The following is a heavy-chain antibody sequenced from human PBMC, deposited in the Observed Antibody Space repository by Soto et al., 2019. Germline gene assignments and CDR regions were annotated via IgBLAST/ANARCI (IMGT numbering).Heavy chain of an antibody. J-gene: IGHJ4*02. CDR3: ARAPMVLSRSYFDS. CDR1: GGSISNFY. D-gene: IGHD2-8*01. V-gene: IGHV4-59*01. Sequence: SETLSLTCTVSGGSISNFYWGWIRQPPGKGLEWIGYISYSGNTNYNPSLKSRVSISVDTSKNQLSLNLTSVTAADTAVYYCARAPMVLSRSYFDSWGQGTPVTVSS. CDR2: ISYSGNT.